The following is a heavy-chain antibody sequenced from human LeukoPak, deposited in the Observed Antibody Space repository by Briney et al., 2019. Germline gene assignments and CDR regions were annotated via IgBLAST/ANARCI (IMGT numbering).Heavy chain of an antibody. D-gene: IGHD6-13*01. CDR2: IYSGGST. Sequence: QPGGSLRLSCAASGFTVSSNYMSWVRQAPRKGLEWVSVIYSGGSTYYADSVKGRFTISRDNSKNTLYLQMNSLRAEDTAVYYCAGSSSWYFDAFDIWGQGTMVTVSS. CDR3: AGSSSWYFDAFDI. V-gene: IGHV3-66*01. CDR1: GFTVSSNY. J-gene: IGHJ3*02.